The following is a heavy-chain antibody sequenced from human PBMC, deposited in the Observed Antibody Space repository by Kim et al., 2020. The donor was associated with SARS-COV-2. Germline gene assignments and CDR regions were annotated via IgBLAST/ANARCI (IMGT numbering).Heavy chain of an antibody. V-gene: IGHV4-39*07. CDR3: ARDGRGSGWYSGLDV. Sequence: NPSLKSRVPISLDTSKDQFSLKVRSLTAADTAVYYCARDGRGSGWYSGLDVWGQGTTVTVSS. D-gene: IGHD6-25*01. J-gene: IGHJ6*02.